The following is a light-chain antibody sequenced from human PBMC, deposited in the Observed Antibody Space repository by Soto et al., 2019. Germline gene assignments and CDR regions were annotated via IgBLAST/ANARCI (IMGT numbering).Light chain of an antibody. CDR2: EVS. CDR1: SSDVGDYNY. Sequence: QSALTQSASVSGSPGQSITISCTGTSSDVGDYNYVSWYQHHPGKAPKLMIYEVSNRPSGVSNRFSGSKSGNTASLTISGLQAEDEADYYCSSYSSISTLVFGGGTKVTVL. J-gene: IGLJ2*01. V-gene: IGLV2-14*01. CDR3: SSYSSISTLV.